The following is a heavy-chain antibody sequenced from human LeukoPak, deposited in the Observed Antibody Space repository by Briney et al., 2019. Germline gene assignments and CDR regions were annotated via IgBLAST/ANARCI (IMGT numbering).Heavy chain of an antibody. J-gene: IGHJ4*02. D-gene: IGHD3-22*01. V-gene: IGHV4-30-2*01. Sequence: SETLSLTCAVSGGSISSGGYSWSWIRQPPGKGLEWIGYIYHSGSTYYNPSLKSRATISVDGSKNQFSLKLSSVTAADTAVYYCARRAYDSSGYKPYYFDYWGQGTLVTVSS. CDR3: ARRAYDSSGYKPYYFDY. CDR1: GGSISSGGYS. CDR2: IYHSGST.